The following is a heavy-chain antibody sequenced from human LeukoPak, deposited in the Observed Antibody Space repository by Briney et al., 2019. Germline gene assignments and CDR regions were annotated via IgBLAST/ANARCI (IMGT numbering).Heavy chain of an antibody. Sequence: PGGSLRLSCAASGFTFSTHAMSWVRQAPGKGLGWVSTISGNGGTTYYADSVKGRFTISRDNSKNTLYLQMNSLRVEDTAVYYCAKPPPDSSSWLFDYWGQGTLVTVSS. CDR2: ISGNGGTT. CDR3: AKPPPDSSSWLFDY. V-gene: IGHV3-23*01. J-gene: IGHJ4*02. D-gene: IGHD6-13*01. CDR1: GFTFSTHA.